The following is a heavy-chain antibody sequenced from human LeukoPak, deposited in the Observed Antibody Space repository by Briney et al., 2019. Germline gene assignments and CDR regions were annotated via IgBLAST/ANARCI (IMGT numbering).Heavy chain of an antibody. Sequence: ASVKVSCKASGYTFTSYGISWVRQAPGQGLEWMGWISAYNGNTNYAQKLRGRVTMTTDTSTSTAYMELRSLRSDDTAVYYCARDYGAHWGYYYYYMDVWGKGTTVTVSS. J-gene: IGHJ6*03. V-gene: IGHV1-18*01. CDR1: GYTFTSYG. CDR2: ISAYNGNT. D-gene: IGHD4-17*01. CDR3: ARDYGAHWGYYYYYMDV.